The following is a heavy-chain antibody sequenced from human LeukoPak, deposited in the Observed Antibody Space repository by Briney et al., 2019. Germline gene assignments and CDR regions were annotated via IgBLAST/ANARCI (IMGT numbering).Heavy chain of an antibody. V-gene: IGHV1-18*01. J-gene: IGHJ6*02. CDR2: ISGYNGNT. CDR3: ARYGGGDTWYAHFGMDA. Sequence: GASVEVSCKTSGYTFNNYGINWVRQAPGQGLEWVGWISGYNGNTRYAQKFQGRITMTIDTPTSTGYMELRSLTSDDTAVFYCARYGGGDTWYAHFGMDAWGRGTTVTVSS. D-gene: IGHD2-21*02. CDR1: GYTFNNYG.